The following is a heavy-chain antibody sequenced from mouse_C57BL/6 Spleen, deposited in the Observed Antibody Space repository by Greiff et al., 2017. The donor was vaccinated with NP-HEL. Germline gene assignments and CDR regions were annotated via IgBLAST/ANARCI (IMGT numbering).Heavy chain of an antibody. D-gene: IGHD1-1*01. CDR1: GFTFSSYG. CDR3: ARHHYYGSSSYYFDY. CDR2: ISSGGSYT. Sequence: EVQLVESGGDLVKPGGSLKLSCAASGFTFSSYGMSWVRQTPDKRLEWVATISSGGSYTYYPDSVKGRFTISRDNAKNTLYLQMSSLKSEDTAMYYCARHHYYGSSSYYFDYWGQGTTLTVSS. J-gene: IGHJ2*01. V-gene: IGHV5-6*01.